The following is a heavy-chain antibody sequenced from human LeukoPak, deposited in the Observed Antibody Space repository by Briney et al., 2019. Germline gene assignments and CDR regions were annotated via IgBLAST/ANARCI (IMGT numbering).Heavy chain of an antibody. CDR3: ARVRSGSYPVDY. CDR1: GYTFTGYY. J-gene: IGHJ4*02. D-gene: IGHD3-10*01. V-gene: IGHV1-2*02. CDR2: INPNSGGT. Sequence: ASVKVSCKASGYTFTGYYMHWVRQAPGQGLEWMGWINPNSGGTNYAQKFQGRVTMTRDTSISTAYMELSRLRSDDTAVYYCARVRSGSYPVDYWGQGTLVTVSS.